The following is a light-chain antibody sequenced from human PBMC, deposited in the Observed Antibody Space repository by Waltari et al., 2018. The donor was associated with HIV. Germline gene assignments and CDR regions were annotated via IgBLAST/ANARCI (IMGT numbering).Light chain of an antibody. CDR2: TNN. Sequence: QSVLTPPPSASGTPGQRVPISCSGSSSNIRINDVSCYQHRPATAPKLLIFTNNQRPSWVPDRFSASKSGTSASLAISALQSDDEADYYCAAWDGSLRGGVFGGGTKLTV. CDR3: AAWDGSLRGGV. V-gene: IGLV1-47*01. J-gene: IGLJ3*02. CDR1: SSNIRIND.